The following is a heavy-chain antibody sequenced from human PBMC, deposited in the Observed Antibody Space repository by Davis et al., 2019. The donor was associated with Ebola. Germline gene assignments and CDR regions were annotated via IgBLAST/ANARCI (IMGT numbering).Heavy chain of an antibody. J-gene: IGHJ3*02. CDR1: GFTVSSNY. V-gene: IGHV3-53*04. Sequence: PGGSLRLSCAASGFTVSSNYMSWVRQAPGKGVEWVSVIYSGGSTFYADSVKGRFTISRHNSKNTLYLQVNSLRPEDTAVYYCARSRAVTTRGAFDIWGQGTMVTVSS. CDR3: ARSRAVTTRGAFDI. D-gene: IGHD4-17*01. CDR2: IYSGGST.